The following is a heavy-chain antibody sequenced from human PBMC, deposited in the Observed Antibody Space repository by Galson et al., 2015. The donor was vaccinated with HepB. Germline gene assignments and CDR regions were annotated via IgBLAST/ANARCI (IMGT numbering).Heavy chain of an antibody. D-gene: IGHD1-26*01. CDR2: IRWNRGSI. CDR3: AKVNRGSYGNDAFDI. Sequence: SLRLSCAASGFTFDDYAMHWVRQAPGKGLEWVSGIRWNRGSIGYADSVKGRFNISRDNAKNSLYLQMNSLRAEDTALYYCAKVNRGSYGNDAFDIWGQGTMVTVSS. V-gene: IGHV3-9*01. J-gene: IGHJ3*02. CDR1: GFTFDDYA.